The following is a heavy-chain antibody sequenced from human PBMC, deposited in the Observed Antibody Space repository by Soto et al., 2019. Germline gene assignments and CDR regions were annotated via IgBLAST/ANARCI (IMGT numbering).Heavy chain of an antibody. CDR3: ARAIYYDSSGSGYFDY. CDR2: IIPIFGTA. Sequence: ASVKVSCKASGGTFSSYAISWVRQAPGQGLEWMGGIIPIFGTANYAQKFQGRVTITADESTSTAYMELSSLRSEDTAVYYCARAIYYDSSGSGYFDYWGQGTLVTVSS. V-gene: IGHV1-69*13. D-gene: IGHD3-22*01. CDR1: GGTFSSYA. J-gene: IGHJ4*02.